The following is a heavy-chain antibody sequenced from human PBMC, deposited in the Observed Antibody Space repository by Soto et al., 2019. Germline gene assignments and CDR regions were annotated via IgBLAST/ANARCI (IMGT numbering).Heavy chain of an antibody. Sequence: QVQLVQSGAEVKKPGSSVKVSCKASGGTFSSYSINWVRQAPGQGLEWMGEIIPIFGTANYAQKFQGRVTNNADESKSTAYMELSRLGSGDNAVFYCSRDGGRHSGGIDYWGQGTLVTVSS. J-gene: IGHJ4*02. V-gene: IGHV1-69*01. CDR3: SRDGGRHSGGIDY. D-gene: IGHD1-26*01. CDR1: GGTFSSYS. CDR2: IIPIFGTA.